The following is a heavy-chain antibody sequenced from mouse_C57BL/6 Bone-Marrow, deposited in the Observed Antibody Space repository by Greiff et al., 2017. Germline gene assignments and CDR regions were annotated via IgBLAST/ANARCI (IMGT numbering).Heavy chain of an antibody. J-gene: IGHJ2*01. CDR1: GYTFTSYW. D-gene: IGHD1-1*01. CDR3: PRSPHYSGSSTPSFDD. V-gene: IGHV1-50*01. Sequence: QVQLKQPGAELVKPGASAKLSCKASGYTFTSYWMQWVKQRPGQGLEWIGEIDPSDSYTNYNQKFKGKATLTVDPSSSTAYMQLSSLTSADSAVYYCPRSPHYSGSSTPSFDDGAQGTTPTAPS. CDR2: IDPSDSYT.